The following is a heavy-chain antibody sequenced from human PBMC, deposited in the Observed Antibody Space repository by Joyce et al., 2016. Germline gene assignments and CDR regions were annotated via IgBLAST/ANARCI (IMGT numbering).Heavy chain of an antibody. Sequence: QVQLVESGGGVVQPGRSLRLSCAASGFTFSSYAMHWVRQAPGKGREWVACISYDGSNKYYADSVKGRFTISRDNSKNTLYLQMNSRRAEDTAVYYCARTYCSGGSCYYRAVYYYYVMDVWGQGTTVTVSS. CDR2: ISYDGSNK. V-gene: IGHV3-30*04. J-gene: IGHJ6*02. CDR3: ARTYCSGGSCYYRAVYYYYVMDV. CDR1: GFTFSSYA. D-gene: IGHD2-15*01.